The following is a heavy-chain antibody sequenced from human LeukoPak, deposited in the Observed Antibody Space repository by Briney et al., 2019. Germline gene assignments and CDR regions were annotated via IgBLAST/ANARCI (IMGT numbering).Heavy chain of an antibody. J-gene: IGHJ5*02. CDR1: GGSFSGYY. D-gene: IGHD2-15*01. V-gene: IGHV4-34*01. Sequence: SETLSLTCAVYGGSFSGYYWSWIRQPPGKGLEWIGEINHSGSTNYNPSLKSRVTISVDTSKNQFSLKLSSVTAADTAVYYCARGDIVVVVAANRWWSGNWFDPWGQGTLVTVSS. CDR3: ARGDIVVVVAANRWWSGNWFDP. CDR2: INHSGST.